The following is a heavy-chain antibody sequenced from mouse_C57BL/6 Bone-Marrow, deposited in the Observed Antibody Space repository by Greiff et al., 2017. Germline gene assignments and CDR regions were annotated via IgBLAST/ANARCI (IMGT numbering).Heavy chain of an antibody. CDR2: ISGGGGNT. J-gene: IGHJ3*01. CDR1: GFTFSSYT. CDR3: ARRGGLWFAY. V-gene: IGHV5-9*01. Sequence: EVQLVESGGGLVKPGGSLKLSCAASGFTFSSYTMSWVRQTPEKRLEWVATISGGGGNTYYPDSVKGRFTISRDNAKNTLYLQMSSLRSEDTALYYCARRGGLWFAYWGQGTLVTVSA. D-gene: IGHD2-2*01.